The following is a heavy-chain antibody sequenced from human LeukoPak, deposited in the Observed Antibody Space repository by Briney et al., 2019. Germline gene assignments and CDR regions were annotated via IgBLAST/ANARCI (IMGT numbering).Heavy chain of an antibody. V-gene: IGHV1-18*04. J-gene: IGHJ4*02. Sequence: ASVKVSCKASGYTFTGYYMHWVRQAPGQGLEWMGWISAYNGNTNYAQKLQGRVTMTTDTSTSTAYMELRSLRSDDTAVYYCARDYGDYEFDYWGQGTLVTVSS. D-gene: IGHD4-17*01. CDR3: ARDYGDYEFDY. CDR1: GYTFTGYY. CDR2: ISAYNGNT.